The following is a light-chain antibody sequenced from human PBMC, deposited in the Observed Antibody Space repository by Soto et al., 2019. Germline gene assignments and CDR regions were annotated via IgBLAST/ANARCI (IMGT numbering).Light chain of an antibody. CDR1: QSVTTF. CDR2: DAS. CDR3: QQRTNWPLT. J-gene: IGKJ4*01. V-gene: IGKV3-11*01. Sequence: EIVLTQSPVTLSLSPGERATLSCRASQSVTTFLAWYQQKPGQAPRLLIYDASKRATGIPARFSGSGSGTDFTLTISSLEPGDFAVYYCQQRTNWPLTFGGGTQVEIK.